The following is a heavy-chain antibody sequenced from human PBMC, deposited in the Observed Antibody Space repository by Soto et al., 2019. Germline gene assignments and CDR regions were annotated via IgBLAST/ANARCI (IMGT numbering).Heavy chain of an antibody. J-gene: IGHJ6*02. D-gene: IGHD3-3*01. CDR3: ARDRGGPYYDFWSGPMSPYYYYGMDV. V-gene: IGHV3-7*03. Sequence: LRLSCAASGFTFSSYWMSWVRQAPGKGLEWVANIKQDGSEKYYVDSVKGRFTISRDNAKNSLYLQMNSLRAEDTAVYYCARDRGGPYYDFWSGPMSPYYYYGMDVWGQGTTVTVSS. CDR2: IKQDGSEK. CDR1: GFTFSSYW.